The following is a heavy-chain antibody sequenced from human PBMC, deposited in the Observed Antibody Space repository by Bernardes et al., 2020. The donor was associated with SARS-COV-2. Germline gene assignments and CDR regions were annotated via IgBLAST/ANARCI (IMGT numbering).Heavy chain of an antibody. CDR3: AMGIAVAGPDDYYYYYGMDV. CDR1: GGSISSSSYY. Sequence: SETLSLTCTVSGGSISSSSYYWGWIRQPPGKGLEWIGSIYYSGSTYYNPSLKSRVTISVDTSKNQFSLKLSSVTAADTAVYYCAMGIAVAGPDDYYYYYGMDVWGQGTTVTVSS. D-gene: IGHD6-19*01. V-gene: IGHV4-39*01. J-gene: IGHJ6*02. CDR2: IYYSGST.